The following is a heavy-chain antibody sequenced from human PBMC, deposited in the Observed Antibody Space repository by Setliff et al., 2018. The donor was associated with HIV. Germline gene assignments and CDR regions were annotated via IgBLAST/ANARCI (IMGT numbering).Heavy chain of an antibody. J-gene: IGHJ4*02. CDR2: IWYDGSNK. CDR1: GFTFSSYG. Sequence: GSLRLSCAASGFTFSSYGMHWVRQAPGKGLEWVAVIWYDGSNKYYADSVKGRFTISRDNSKNTLYLQMNSLRAEDTAVYYCATRGSGSHLRFFDYWGQGTLVTVSS. V-gene: IGHV3-33*01. CDR3: ATRGSGSHLRFFDY. D-gene: IGHD2-15*01.